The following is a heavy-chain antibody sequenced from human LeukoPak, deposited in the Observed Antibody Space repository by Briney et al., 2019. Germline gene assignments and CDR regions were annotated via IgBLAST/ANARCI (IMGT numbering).Heavy chain of an antibody. CDR1: GFTFDDYA. D-gene: IGHD3-10*01. Sequence: GGSLRLSCAASGFTFDDYAMHWVRQVPGKGLEWVSDISWNRGSIGYADSVKGRFTISRDNAKNSLYLQMNSLRAEDTALYYCAKDMVRGVIMPFDYWGQGTLVTVSS. CDR3: AKDMVRGVIMPFDY. V-gene: IGHV3-9*01. J-gene: IGHJ4*02. CDR2: ISWNRGSI.